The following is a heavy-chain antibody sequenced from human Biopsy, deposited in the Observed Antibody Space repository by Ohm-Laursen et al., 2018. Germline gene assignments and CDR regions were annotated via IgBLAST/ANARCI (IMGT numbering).Heavy chain of an antibody. V-gene: IGHV4-59*11. CDR1: GGSFTCHY. D-gene: IGHD4-23*01. CDR2: ISHTGYT. Sequence: SETLSLTCTVSGGSFTCHYWTWIRQPPGKGLEWIGHISHTGYTSYKSSLKSRVTISLDTSRKHFSLRLPSLAAADTAVYYCARGSNEYGGLYFPHWGQGTLVTVSS. CDR3: ARGSNEYGGLYFPH. J-gene: IGHJ1*01.